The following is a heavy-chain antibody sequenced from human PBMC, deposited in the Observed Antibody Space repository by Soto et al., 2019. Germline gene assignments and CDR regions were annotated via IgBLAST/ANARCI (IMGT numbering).Heavy chain of an antibody. CDR3: AKSGRTTVVTWSYFDY. CDR2: ISGSGGTT. Sequence: GGSLRLSCTASGFTFRSYAMSWVRQAPGKGLEWVSAISGSGGTTYYADSVKGRFTISRDNSKNTLYLQMNNLRAEDTAIYYCAKSGRTTVVTWSYFDYWGQGSLVTVSS. V-gene: IGHV3-23*01. CDR1: GFTFRSYA. D-gene: IGHD4-17*01. J-gene: IGHJ4*02.